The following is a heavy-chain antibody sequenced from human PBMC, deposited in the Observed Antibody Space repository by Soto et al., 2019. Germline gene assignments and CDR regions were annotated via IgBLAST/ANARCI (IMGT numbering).Heavy chain of an antibody. CDR2: INPSGGST. J-gene: IGHJ6*02. V-gene: IGHV1-46*01. Sequence: ASVKVSCKAFGYTFTSYYMHWVRQAPGQGLEWMGIINPSGGSTSYAQKFQGRVTMTRDTSTSTVHMELSSLRSEDTAVYYCARTYCSGGSCFANYSYGMDVWCQGTTVTVSS. CDR3: ARTYCSGGSCFANYSYGMDV. CDR1: GYTFTSYY. D-gene: IGHD2-15*01.